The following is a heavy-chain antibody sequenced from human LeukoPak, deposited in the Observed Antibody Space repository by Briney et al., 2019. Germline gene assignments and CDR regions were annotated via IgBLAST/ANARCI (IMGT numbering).Heavy chain of an antibody. CDR1: GGSFSGYY. D-gene: IGHD6-19*01. J-gene: IGHJ4*02. CDR3: ARVCDSSGWYVDH. Sequence: SETLSLTCAIYGGSFSGYYWSWIRQSPGKGLEWIGEINHSGSTNYNPSLKSRVTISVDTSKNQFSLKLSSVTAADTAVYYCARVCDSSGWYVDHWGQGPLVTVSS. V-gene: IGHV4-34*01. CDR2: INHSGST.